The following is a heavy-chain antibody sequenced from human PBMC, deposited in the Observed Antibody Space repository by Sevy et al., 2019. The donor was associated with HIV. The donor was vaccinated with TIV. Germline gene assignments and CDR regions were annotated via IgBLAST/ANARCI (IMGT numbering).Heavy chain of an antibody. CDR3: ARDPGSSWSSFDY. CDR1: GFIFGSYA. Sequence: GGYLRLSCAASGFIFGSYAMNWVRQAPGKGLEWVAVISYDGSHKYYAYSVRGRFTNSRDSSKNTLYLQMHSLRTDDTAVYYCARDPGSSWSSFDYWGQGTLVIVSS. V-gene: IGHV3-30-3*01. D-gene: IGHD6-13*01. CDR2: ISYDGSHK. J-gene: IGHJ4*02.